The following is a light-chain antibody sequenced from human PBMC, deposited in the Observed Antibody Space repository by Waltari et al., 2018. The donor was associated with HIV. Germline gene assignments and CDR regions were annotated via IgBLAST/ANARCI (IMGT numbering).Light chain of an antibody. CDR1: KLGDIY. CDR3: QAWDSWD. CDR2: QDS. Sequence: SYELKQPPSVSVSPGQTANITCSGDKLGDIYVCWYQQRPGQSPVLVMYQDSKRPSGIPERFPGSNSGNTATLTISGTQAMDAADYYCQAWDSWDFGGGTKLTVL. J-gene: IGLJ2*01. V-gene: IGLV3-1*01.